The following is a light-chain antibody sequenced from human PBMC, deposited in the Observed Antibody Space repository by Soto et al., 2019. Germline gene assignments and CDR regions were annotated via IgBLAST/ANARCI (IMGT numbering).Light chain of an antibody. V-gene: IGLV1-51*01. CDR2: DNN. CDR3: GTWDSSLSAHVV. J-gene: IGLJ2*01. CDR1: SSNIGNNY. Sequence: QSVLTQPPSVSAAPGQTVTISCSGSSSNIGNNYVSWYQQLPGTAPKLLIYDNNKRPSGIPDRFSGSRSGTSATLGITGLQTGVEADYYCGTWDSSLSAHVVFGGGTKLTVL.